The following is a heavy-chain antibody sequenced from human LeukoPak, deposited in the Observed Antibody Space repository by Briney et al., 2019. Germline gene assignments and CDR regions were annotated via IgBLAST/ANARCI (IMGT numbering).Heavy chain of an antibody. CDR2: IRYDGSNK. CDR3: AKHGGSMVATLYNWFDP. V-gene: IGHV3-30*02. Sequence: GGSLRLSCAASGFAFSSYGMHWVRQAPGKGLEWVAFIRYDGSNKYYADSVKGRFTISRDNSKNTLYLQMNSLRAEDTAVYYCAKHGGSMVATLYNWFDPWGQGTLVTVSS. CDR1: GFAFSSYG. D-gene: IGHD2-15*01. J-gene: IGHJ5*02.